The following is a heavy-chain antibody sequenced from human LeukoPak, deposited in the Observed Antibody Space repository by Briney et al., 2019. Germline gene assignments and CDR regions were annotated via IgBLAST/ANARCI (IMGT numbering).Heavy chain of an antibody. D-gene: IGHD2-21*02. Sequence: GGSLRLSCAASGFTLSSYWMHWVRQAPGKGLVWVARISSDGMTTTYADSVKGRFTISRDSAKNTLCLQMNSLRAEDTAVYYCSRFVVVTAGDYWGQGTLVTVSS. J-gene: IGHJ4*02. CDR3: SRFVVVTAGDY. CDR1: GFTLSSYW. V-gene: IGHV3-74*03. CDR2: ISSDGMTT.